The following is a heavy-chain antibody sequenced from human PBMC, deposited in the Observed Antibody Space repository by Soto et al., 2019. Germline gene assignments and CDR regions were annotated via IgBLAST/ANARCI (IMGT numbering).Heavy chain of an antibody. Sequence: EVQLLESGGGLVQPGGSLRLSCAASGFTFTTYTMSWLRQAPGKGLEWVSSISGSGGHTYYADSVKGRLIVSRDNSKNTLYLQMNSLRAEDTAVYYCAKAGSYSSSWPYYFDHWGQGTLVTVSS. CDR2: ISGSGGHT. J-gene: IGHJ4*02. V-gene: IGHV3-23*01. CDR1: GFTFTTYT. D-gene: IGHD6-13*01. CDR3: AKAGSYSSSWPYYFDH.